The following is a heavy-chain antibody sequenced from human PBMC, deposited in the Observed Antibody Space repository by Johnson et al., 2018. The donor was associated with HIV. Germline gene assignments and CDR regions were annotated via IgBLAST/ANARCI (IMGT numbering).Heavy chain of an antibody. V-gene: IGHV3-30-3*01. CDR3: TRQADI. J-gene: IGHJ3*02. Sequence: VQLVESGGGVVQPGRSLRLSCAASGFTFSSYAMHWVRQAPGKGLEWVAVISYDGSNKYYADSVKGRFTISRDDSKNTAYLQMNSLKTEDTAVYYCTRQADIWGQGTMVTVSS. CDR2: ISYDGSNK. CDR1: GFTFSSYA.